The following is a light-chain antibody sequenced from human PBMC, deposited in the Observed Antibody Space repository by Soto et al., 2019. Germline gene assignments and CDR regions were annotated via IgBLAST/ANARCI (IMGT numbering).Light chain of an antibody. Sequence: QSVLTQPASVSGSPGQSLTISCTGTSSDIGGYNYVSWYQQHPGKAPKLMLYDVVARPSGVSSRFSGSKSGNTASLTISGLQAEDEADYYCISYISTSTLVFGTGTKVTVL. V-gene: IGLV2-14*01. CDR3: ISYISTSTLV. CDR2: DVV. J-gene: IGLJ1*01. CDR1: SSDIGGYNY.